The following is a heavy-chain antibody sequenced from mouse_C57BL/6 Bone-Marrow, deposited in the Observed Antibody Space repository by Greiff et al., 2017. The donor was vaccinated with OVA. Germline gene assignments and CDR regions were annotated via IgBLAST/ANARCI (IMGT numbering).Heavy chain of an antibody. V-gene: IGHV1-26*01. CDR3: ATSYYGSSGYYFDY. D-gene: IGHD1-1*01. CDR1: GYTFTDYY. CDR2: INPNNGGT. J-gene: IGHJ2*01. Sequence: VQLQQSGPELVKPGASVKISCKASGYTFTDYYMNWVKQSHGKSLEWIGDINPNNGGTSYNQKFKGKATLTVDKSSSTAYMELRSLTSEDSAVYYCATSYYGSSGYYFDYWGQGTTLTVSS.